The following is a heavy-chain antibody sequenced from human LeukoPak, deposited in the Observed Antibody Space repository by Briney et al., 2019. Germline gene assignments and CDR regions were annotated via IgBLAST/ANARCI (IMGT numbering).Heavy chain of an antibody. CDR3: ARGAPYYGMDV. CDR1: GFTFSSYA. Sequence: GGSLRLSCAASGFTFSSYAIHWVRQAPGKGLEWVAVISYDGSNKYYADSVKGRFTISRDNSKNTLYLQMNSQRAEDTAVYYCARGAPYYGMDVWGQGTTVTVSS. CDR2: ISYDGSNK. J-gene: IGHJ6*02. V-gene: IGHV3-30-3*01.